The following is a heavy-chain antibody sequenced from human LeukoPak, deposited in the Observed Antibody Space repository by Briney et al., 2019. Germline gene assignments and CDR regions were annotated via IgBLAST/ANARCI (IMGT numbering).Heavy chain of an antibody. CDR1: GFTFSSYA. CDR2: ISGSGGST. J-gene: IGHJ4*02. Sequence: GGSLRLSCAASGFTFSSYAMSWVRQAPGKGLEWVSAISGSGGSTYCADSVKGRFTISRDNSKNTLYLQMNSLRAEDTAVYYCAKGSGSYGGLYYFDYWRQGTLVTVSS. D-gene: IGHD1-26*01. CDR3: AKGSGSYGGLYYFDY. V-gene: IGHV3-23*01.